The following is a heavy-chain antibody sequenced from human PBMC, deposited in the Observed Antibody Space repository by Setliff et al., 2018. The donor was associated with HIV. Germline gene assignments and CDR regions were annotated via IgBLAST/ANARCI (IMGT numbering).Heavy chain of an antibody. CDR2: MNPDSGNT. V-gene: IGHV1-8*02. D-gene: IGHD2-21*01. CDR3: ARGSMSMVMFILVSAFDI. CDR1: GYSFPTHD. Sequence: ASVKVSCKASGYSFPTHDINWVRQSPGQGLEWMGWMNPDSGNTFYAQKFKGRVTMTRDTSTNTAYMELSSLTSDDTAVYFCARGSMSMVMFILVSAFDIWGQVTLVTVSS. J-gene: IGHJ3*02.